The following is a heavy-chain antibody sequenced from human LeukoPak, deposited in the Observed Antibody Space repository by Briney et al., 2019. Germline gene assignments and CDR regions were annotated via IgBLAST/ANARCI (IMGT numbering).Heavy chain of an antibody. CDR1: GGSISSGSYY. Sequence: SQTMSLTCTVSGGSISSGSYYWSWIRQPAGKGLEWIGRIYTSGSTNYNPSLKSRVTISVDTSKNQFSLKLSSVTAADTAVYYCARPRARNKVIGFDPWGQGTLVTVSS. CDR3: ARPRARNKVIGFDP. D-gene: IGHD3-10*01. CDR2: IYTSGST. V-gene: IGHV4-61*02. J-gene: IGHJ5*02.